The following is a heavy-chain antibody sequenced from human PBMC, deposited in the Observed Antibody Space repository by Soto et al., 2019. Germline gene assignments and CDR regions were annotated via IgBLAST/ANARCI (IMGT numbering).Heavy chain of an antibody. CDR3: ATGRVVVVTRGGDEYYFDY. J-gene: IGHJ4*02. V-gene: IGHV1-24*01. CDR2: FDPEDGET. CDR1: GYTLTELS. Sequence: VSVKVSCKVSGYTLTELSMHWVRQAPGKGLEWMGGFDPEDGETIYAQKFQGRVTMTEDTSTDTAYMELSSLRSEDTAVYYCATGRVVVVTRGGDEYYFDYWGQGTLVTVSS. D-gene: IGHD3-22*01.